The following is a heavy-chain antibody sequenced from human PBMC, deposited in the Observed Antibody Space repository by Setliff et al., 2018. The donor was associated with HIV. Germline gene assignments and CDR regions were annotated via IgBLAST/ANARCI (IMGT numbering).Heavy chain of an antibody. CDR3: ARGGPLRFLEWLLSFFDY. J-gene: IGHJ4*02. CDR2: ISPKKGGT. D-gene: IGHD3-3*01. Sequence: GASVKVSCKASEYTFTGYYLHWVRQAPGQGLEWMGWISPKKGGTNYAQKFQGRVTMTRVTSISTAYMELSGLRSDDTAVYYCARGGPLRFLEWLLSFFDYWGQGTLVTVSS. V-gene: IGHV1-2*02. CDR1: EYTFTGYY.